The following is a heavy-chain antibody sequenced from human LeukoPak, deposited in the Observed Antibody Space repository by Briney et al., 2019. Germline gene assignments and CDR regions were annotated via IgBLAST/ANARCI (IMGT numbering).Heavy chain of an antibody. J-gene: IGHJ4*02. D-gene: IGHD5-12*01. V-gene: IGHV4-4*07. CDR3: ARVDIRTAFFDY. Sequence: SETLSLTCTVSGGSINSYYWSWIRQPAGKGLEWIGRIYSSGSTGYNPSPKSRVTMSLDTSKNQFSLNLSTVTAADTAVYYCARVDIRTAFFDYWGQGTLVTVSS. CDR2: IYSSGST. CDR1: GGSINSYY.